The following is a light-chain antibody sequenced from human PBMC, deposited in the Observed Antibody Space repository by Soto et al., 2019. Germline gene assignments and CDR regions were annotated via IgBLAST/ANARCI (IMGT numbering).Light chain of an antibody. CDR1: NSNIGSDI. CDR3: ATWDGGLSGPFV. CDR2: TTN. J-gene: IGLJ1*01. V-gene: IGLV1-44*01. Sequence: QSVLTQPPSASGAPGQRATISCCGSNSNIGSDIVNCYQLLPGAAPEVLINTTNQRPSAGPERFSGSELGASAALAISGLQSEDEANSSCATWDGGLSGPFVFGTGRKVTVL.